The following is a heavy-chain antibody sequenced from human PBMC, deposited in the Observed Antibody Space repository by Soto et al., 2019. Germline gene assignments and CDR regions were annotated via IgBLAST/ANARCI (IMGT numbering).Heavy chain of an antibody. Sequence: EVQLVESGGGLVQPGGSLRLSCAASGFTFSSYWMSWVRQAPGKGLAWVANIKQDGSEKYYVDSVKGRFTISRDNAKNSLYLQMNSLSAEDTAGEYCARSRSIWGSYHHWGQGTLVTVSS. CDR1: GFTFSSYW. J-gene: IGHJ5*02. CDR3: ARSRSIWGSYHH. CDR2: IKQDGSEK. D-gene: IGHD3-16*02. V-gene: IGHV3-7*01.